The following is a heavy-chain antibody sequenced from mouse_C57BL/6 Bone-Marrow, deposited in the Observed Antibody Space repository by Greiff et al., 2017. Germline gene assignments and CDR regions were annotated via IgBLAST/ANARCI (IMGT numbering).Heavy chain of an antibody. CDR1: GYTFTSYG. CDR2: IYPRSGNS. J-gene: IGHJ4*01. Sequence: VQLQQSGADLARPGASVKLSCKASGYTFTSYGISWVKQRTGQGLECIGEIYPRSGNSYYNEKYNGKATLTAHKSSSTEYMVLCSLASEDSAVYFCARIRVAWYAMDYWGQGTSVTVSS. CDR3: ARIRVAWYAMDY. V-gene: IGHV1-81*01.